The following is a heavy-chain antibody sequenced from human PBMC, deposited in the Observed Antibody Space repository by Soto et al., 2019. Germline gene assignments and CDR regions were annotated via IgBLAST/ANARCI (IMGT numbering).Heavy chain of an antibody. V-gene: IGHV3-23*01. D-gene: IGHD4-4*01. CDR3: AKGASPPVTTRSQSTLGAFDI. J-gene: IGHJ3*02. Sequence: GGSLRLSCAASGFTFSSYAMSWVRQAPGKGLEWVSAISGSGGSTYYADSVKGRFTISRDNSKNTLYLQMNSLRAEDTAVYYCAKGASPPVTTRSQSTLGAFDIWGQGTMVTVSS. CDR1: GFTFSSYA. CDR2: ISGSGGST.